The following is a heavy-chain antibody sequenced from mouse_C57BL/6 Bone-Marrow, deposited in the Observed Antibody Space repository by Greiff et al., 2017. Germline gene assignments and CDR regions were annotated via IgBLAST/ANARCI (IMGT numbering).Heavy chain of an antibody. Sequence: VQLQQSGAELVRPGASVKLSCTASGFNIKDDYMHWVKQRPEQGLEWIGWIDPENGDTEYASKFQGKATITADTSSNTAYLQLSSLTSEDTAVYYCTTPPHTPDWGQGTTLTVAS. CDR3: TTPPHTPD. CDR1: GFNIKDDY. V-gene: IGHV14-4*01. D-gene: IGHD5-1-1*01. J-gene: IGHJ2*01. CDR2: IDPENGDT.